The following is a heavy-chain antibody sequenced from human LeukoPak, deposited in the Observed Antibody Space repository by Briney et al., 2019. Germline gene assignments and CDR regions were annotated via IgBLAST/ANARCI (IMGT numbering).Heavy chain of an antibody. D-gene: IGHD6-25*01. CDR3: AKGPDAAYYYYYMDV. CDR1: GFTFSSYA. CDR2: ISGSAGST. V-gene: IGHV3-23*01. Sequence: PGGSLRLSCAASGFTFSSYAMGWVRQAPGKGLEWVSVISGSAGSTYYADSVKGRFTISRDNSKNTLYLQMNSLRAEDTAVYYCAKGPDAAYYYYYMDVWGKGTTVTVSS. J-gene: IGHJ6*03.